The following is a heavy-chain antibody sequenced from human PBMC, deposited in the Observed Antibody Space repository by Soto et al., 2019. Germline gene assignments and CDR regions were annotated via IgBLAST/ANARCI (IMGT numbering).Heavy chain of an antibody. Sequence: EVQLVESGGGLVKPGGSTRLSCAASGFTFIYAWMTWVRQAPGKGLEWVARIKGKGGNGATDYAAPVKGRFTISRDDSRNTLYLHMTSLKTEDTAVYYCTAGDGRTDNDFWGQGTLVTVSP. V-gene: IGHV3-15*01. CDR2: IKGKGGNGAT. CDR3: TAGDGRTDNDF. D-gene: IGHD1-1*01. J-gene: IGHJ4*02. CDR1: GFTFIYAW.